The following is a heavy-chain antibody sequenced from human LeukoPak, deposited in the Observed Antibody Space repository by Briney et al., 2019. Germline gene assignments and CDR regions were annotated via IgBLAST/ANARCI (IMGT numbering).Heavy chain of an antibody. J-gene: IGHJ6*02. CDR2: VYNSGTT. Sequence: SETLSLTFTVTGGSVSSGSYYWSWIRQPPGTRLEWIGYVYNSGTTNYNPSFKSRVTMSVDTSKNQFSLKLSSVTAADTAVYYCARGAVVNGLDVWGHGTTVTVSS. CDR3: ARGAVVNGLDV. CDR1: GGSVSSGSYY. D-gene: IGHD5-18*01. V-gene: IGHV4-61*01.